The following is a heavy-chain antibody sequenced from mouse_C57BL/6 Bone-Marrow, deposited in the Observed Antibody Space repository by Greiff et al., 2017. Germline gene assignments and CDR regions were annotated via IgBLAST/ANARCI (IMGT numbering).Heavy chain of an antibody. CDR2: IYPGDGDT. Sequence: VQLQQSGPELVKPGASVKISCKASGYAFSSSWMNWVKQRPGKGLEWIGRIYPGDGDTNYNGKFKGKGTLTADKSPSTAYMQLSSLTSEDSAVYFCAKIYSDYDPYAMDYWGQGTSVTVSS. CDR1: GYAFSSSW. D-gene: IGHD2-4*01. J-gene: IGHJ4*01. V-gene: IGHV1-82*01. CDR3: AKIYSDYDPYAMDY.